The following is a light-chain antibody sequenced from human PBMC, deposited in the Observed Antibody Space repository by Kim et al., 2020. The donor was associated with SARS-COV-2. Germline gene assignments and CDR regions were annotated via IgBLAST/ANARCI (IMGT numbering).Light chain of an antibody. J-gene: IGKJ1*01. CDR3: QQDLTSWT. V-gene: IGKV1-5*03. Sequence: DIQLTQSPSTLSASVGDRVTITCRASQDITIWLAWYQQKSGKAPKLLIYKASSLASGVPLRFSGSGSGTEFTLTISSLQPDDFATYYCQQDLTSWTFGQGTKVDIK. CDR1: QDITIW. CDR2: KAS.